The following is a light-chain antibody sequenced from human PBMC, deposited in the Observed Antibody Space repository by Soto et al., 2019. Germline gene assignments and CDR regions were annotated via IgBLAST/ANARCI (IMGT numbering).Light chain of an antibody. J-gene: IGLJ1*01. Sequence: QSVLTQPPSVSGAPGQRVTISCTGSSSNIGAGYDVHWYQQLPGTAPKLLIYGNSNRPSGVPDRFSGSKSGTSASLAITGLQAEDEADYYCQSYYSSLSGSGVFGTGTKLTVL. V-gene: IGLV1-40*01. CDR2: GNS. CDR1: SSNIGAGYD. CDR3: QSYYSSLSGSGV.